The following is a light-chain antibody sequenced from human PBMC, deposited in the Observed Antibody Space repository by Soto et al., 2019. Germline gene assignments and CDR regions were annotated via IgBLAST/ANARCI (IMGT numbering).Light chain of an antibody. V-gene: IGKV3-20*01. CDR1: QSLSSDY. J-gene: IGKJ1*01. Sequence: EIVLTQSPGTLSLSPGERATLSCRASQSLSSDYLAWYQQKPGQAPRLLIYGASSRATGIPDRFSGSGSGTDCSLTINRLEPEDFAVYYCQQYGSSPPRTFGQGTKVEIK. CDR2: GAS. CDR3: QQYGSSPPRT.